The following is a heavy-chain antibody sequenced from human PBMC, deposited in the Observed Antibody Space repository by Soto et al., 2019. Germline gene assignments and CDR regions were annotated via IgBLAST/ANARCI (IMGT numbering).Heavy chain of an antibody. J-gene: IGHJ6*02. V-gene: IGHV1-8*01. CDR2: MNPNSGNT. Sequence: ASVKVSCKASGSTFTSYDINWVRQATGQGLEWMGWMNPNSGNTGYAQKFKGRVTMTRNTSISTAYMELSSLRPEDTAVYYCARVDHYGSGSYRYYYYGMDVWGQGITVTVSS. CDR1: GSTFTSYD. CDR3: ARVDHYGSGSYRYYYYGMDV. D-gene: IGHD3-10*01.